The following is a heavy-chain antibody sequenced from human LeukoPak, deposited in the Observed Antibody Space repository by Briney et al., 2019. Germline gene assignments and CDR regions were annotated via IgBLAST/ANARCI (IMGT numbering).Heavy chain of an antibody. CDR1: GFTFSSYA. D-gene: IGHD1-26*01. CDR2: ISSNGGST. V-gene: IGHV3-64*01. Sequence: GGSLRLSCAASGFTFSSYAMHWVRQAPGKGLEYVSAISSNGGSTYYANSVKGRFTISRDNSKNTLYLQMGSLRAEDMAVYYCARTKTPVGTTGYMDVWGKGTTVTISS. J-gene: IGHJ6*03. CDR3: ARTKTPVGTTGYMDV.